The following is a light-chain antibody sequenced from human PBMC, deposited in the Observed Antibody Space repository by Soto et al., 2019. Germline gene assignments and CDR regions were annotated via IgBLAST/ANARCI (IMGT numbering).Light chain of an antibody. CDR3: TSWTTSTTMI. Sequence: QSVLTQPASVSGAPGQAITIPCTGTSSDIGPYNFVSWYQQHPGKAPKLMLSDVNIRPSGVSNRFSGYKSGNTASMAISGVQAEGEADYDCTSWTTSTTMIFGGGTKLTVL. CDR2: DVN. J-gene: IGLJ2*01. CDR1: SSDIGPYNF. V-gene: IGLV2-14*03.